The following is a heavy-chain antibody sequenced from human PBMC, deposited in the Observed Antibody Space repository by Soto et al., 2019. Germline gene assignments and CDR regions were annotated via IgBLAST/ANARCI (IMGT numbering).Heavy chain of an antibody. Sequence: GGSLRLSCAASGFTFSSYDMHWVRQATGKGLEWVSAIGTAGDTYYPGSVKGRFTISRENAKNSLYLQMNSLRAGDTAVYYCARQAVAAAGGGYYYYGMDVWGQGTTVTVSS. J-gene: IGHJ6*02. CDR3: ARQAVAAAGGGYYYYGMDV. CDR1: GFTFSSYD. D-gene: IGHD6-13*01. V-gene: IGHV3-13*01. CDR2: IGTAGDT.